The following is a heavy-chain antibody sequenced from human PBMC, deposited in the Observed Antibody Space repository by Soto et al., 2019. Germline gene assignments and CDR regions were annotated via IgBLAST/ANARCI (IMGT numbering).Heavy chain of an antibody. Sequence: KASETLSLTCAVSGHSISSTDNWGWIRQPPGKGLEWIGSYYLDGGTSYNPSLKSRVTISADTSKNQFSLKLTSVTAADTAVYYCARDSVYFDYWGRGTLVTVS. CDR3: ARDSVYFDY. CDR2: YYLDGGT. J-gene: IGHJ4*02. D-gene: IGHD3-10*01. V-gene: IGHV4-38-2*01. CDR1: GHSISSTDN.